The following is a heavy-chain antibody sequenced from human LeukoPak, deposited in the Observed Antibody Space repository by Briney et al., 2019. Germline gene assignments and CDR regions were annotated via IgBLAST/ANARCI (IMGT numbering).Heavy chain of an antibody. V-gene: IGHV1-2*02. D-gene: IGHD1-26*01. CDR1: GYTFTDYY. CDR2: IYPKTGGT. CDR3: AGPWDQVGFDP. Sequence: ASVTVSCMASGYTFTDYYLHWVRQAPGQGLEWMGWIYPKTGGTSYAQKFQGRVTMTRDTTISTAYMELIGLRSDDTAVYYCAGPWDQVGFDPWGQGTLVSVSS. J-gene: IGHJ5*02.